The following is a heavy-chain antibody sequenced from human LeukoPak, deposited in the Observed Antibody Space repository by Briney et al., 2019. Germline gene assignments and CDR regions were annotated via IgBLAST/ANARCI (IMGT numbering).Heavy chain of an antibody. D-gene: IGHD3-22*01. V-gene: IGHV5-51*01. CDR1: GYSFTYYW. CDR3: ATYDSSGYIDY. CDR2: INLRDSDT. J-gene: IGHJ4*02. Sequence: GESLKISCKGSGYSFTYYWIGWVRQMPGKGLEWMGVINLRDSDTRYSPSLQGHVTFSADKSVTTAYLQWRSLQASDTAMYYCATYDSSGYIDYWGQGALITVSS.